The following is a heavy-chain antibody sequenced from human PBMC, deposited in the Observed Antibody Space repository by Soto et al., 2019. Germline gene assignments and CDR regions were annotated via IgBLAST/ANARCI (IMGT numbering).Heavy chain of an antibody. CDR2: IIPIFGTA. J-gene: IGHJ4*02. V-gene: IGHV1-69*12. CDR3: ASGPYDSSGYDIDY. D-gene: IGHD3-22*01. Sequence: QVQLVQSGAEVKKPGSSVKVSCKASGGTFSSYAISWVRQAPGQGLEWMGGIIPIFGTANYAQKFQGRVTIPADESTSTAYMELSSLRSEDTAVYYCASGPYDSSGYDIDYWGQGTLVTVSS. CDR1: GGTFSSYA.